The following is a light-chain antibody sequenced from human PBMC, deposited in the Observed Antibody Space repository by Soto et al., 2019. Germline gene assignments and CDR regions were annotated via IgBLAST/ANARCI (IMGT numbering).Light chain of an antibody. V-gene: IGKV1-33*01. CDR2: DAS. CDR1: QDISSY. CDR3: QQYDSLPLS. J-gene: IGKJ3*01. Sequence: DIQMTQSPSSLSASVGDRVTITCQASQDISSYLNWYQLKLGKAPKLLIYDASNLETGDPLRFSASGSGTDFTFTITGLQPEDSATYFCQQYDSLPLSFGPGTTVHFK.